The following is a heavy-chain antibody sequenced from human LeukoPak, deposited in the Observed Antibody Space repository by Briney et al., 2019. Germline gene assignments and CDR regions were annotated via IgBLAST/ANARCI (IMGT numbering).Heavy chain of an antibody. CDR1: GFTFSSYA. V-gene: IGHV3-23*01. Sequence: PGGSLRLSCAASGFTFSSYATSWVRQAPGKGLEWVSAISGSGGSTYYADSVKGRFTISRDNSKNTLYLQMNSLRAEDTAVYYCAKKDYGSTTRSPFDPWGQGTLVTVSS. CDR2: ISGSGGST. CDR3: AKKDYGSTTRSPFDP. J-gene: IGHJ5*02. D-gene: IGHD3-16*01.